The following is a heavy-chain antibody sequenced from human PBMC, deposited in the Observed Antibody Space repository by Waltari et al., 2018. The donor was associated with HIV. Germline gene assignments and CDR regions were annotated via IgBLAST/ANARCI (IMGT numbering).Heavy chain of an antibody. CDR2: MYVGGRP. J-gene: IGHJ5*02. Sequence: QVQVQESGPGLVRPSETLTLTCSVYGVSISGYYWSWIRQHGNKFIFLGRMYVGGRPDYRGSLKTRLTMSMDTAKNQVSMTLKAVTGADTAIYYCVRSTFMGLWPSDWFAPWGPGTLVTVSS. V-gene: IGHV4-4*07. CDR3: VRSTFMGLWPSDWFAP. D-gene: IGHD1-26*01. CDR1: GVSISGYY.